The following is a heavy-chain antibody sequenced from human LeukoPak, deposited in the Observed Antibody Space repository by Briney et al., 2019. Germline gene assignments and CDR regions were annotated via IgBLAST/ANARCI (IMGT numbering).Heavy chain of an antibody. D-gene: IGHD5-12*01. J-gene: IGHJ4*02. V-gene: IGHV3-21*01. CDR1: GFTLSRNS. CDR3: ARGPSGYHNT. Sequence: GGSLRLSCAASGFTLSRNSMNWVRQAPGKGLEWVSSISSSSSYIYYADSVKGRFTISRDDAKNSLYLQMNSLRAEDTAVYYCARGPSGYHNTGGQGTLVTVSS. CDR2: ISSSSSYI.